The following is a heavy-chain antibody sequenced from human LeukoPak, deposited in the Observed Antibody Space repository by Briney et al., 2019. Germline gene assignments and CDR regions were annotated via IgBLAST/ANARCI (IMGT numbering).Heavy chain of an antibody. CDR2: INDDGRST. J-gene: IGHJ4*02. Sequence: GGSLRLSCAASGFTFSSYWMHWVRQAPGKGLVGVSRINDDGRSTSYADSVKGRFTISRDNAKNSLYLQMNSLRAEDTAVYYCARSGSVWFGEAILDYWGQGTLVTVSS. CDR3: ARSGSVWFGEAILDY. V-gene: IGHV3-74*01. CDR1: GFTFSSYW. D-gene: IGHD3-10*01.